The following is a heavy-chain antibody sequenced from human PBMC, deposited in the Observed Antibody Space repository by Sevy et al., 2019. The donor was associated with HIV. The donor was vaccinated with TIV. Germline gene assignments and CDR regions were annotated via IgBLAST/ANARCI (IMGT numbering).Heavy chain of an antibody. CDR1: GFMFNLYS. CDR2: ISSSGKYQ. CDR3: ARDSDTYTALANYYGMDV. J-gene: IGHJ6*02. V-gene: IGHV3-21*06. D-gene: IGHD5-18*01. Sequence: GGSLRLSCTTSGFMFNLYSFNWVRQAPGKGLEWISFISSSGKYQFYADSVKGRFTMSRDTATNSVYLQIDSLRADDTAVYYCARDSDTYTALANYYGMDVWCQGTTVTVSS.